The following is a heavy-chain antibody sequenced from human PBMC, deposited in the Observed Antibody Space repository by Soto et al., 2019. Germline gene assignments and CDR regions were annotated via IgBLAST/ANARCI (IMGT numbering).Heavy chain of an antibody. CDR2: IIPIFGTA. V-gene: IGHV1-69*13. CDR3: AGQVGDTSHTLSRFHY. Sequence: SVKVSCKASGGTFSSYAISWVRQAPGQGLEWMGGIIPIFGTANYAQKFQGRVTITADESTSTAYMELSSLRSEDTAVYYCAGQVGDTSHTLSRFHYWGQGTIVTVSS. J-gene: IGHJ4*02. CDR1: GGTFSSYA. D-gene: IGHD1-26*01.